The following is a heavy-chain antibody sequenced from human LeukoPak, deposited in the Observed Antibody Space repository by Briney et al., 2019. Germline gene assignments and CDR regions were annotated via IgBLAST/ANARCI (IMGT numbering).Heavy chain of an antibody. V-gene: IGHV4-61*02. CDR1: GGSISSGSYY. CDR2: IYTSGST. J-gene: IGHJ5*02. D-gene: IGHD2-2*01. CDR3: ARYGPKPAATTGFDP. Sequence: SEALSLTCTVSGGSISSGSYYWSWIRQPAGKGLEWIGRIYTSGSTNYNPSLKSRVTISVDTSKNQFSLELSSVTAADTAVYYCARYGPKPAATTGFDPWGQGTLVTVSS.